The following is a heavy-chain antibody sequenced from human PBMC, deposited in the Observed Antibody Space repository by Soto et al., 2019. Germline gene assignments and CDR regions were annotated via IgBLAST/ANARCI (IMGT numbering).Heavy chain of an antibody. V-gene: IGHV1-18*01. J-gene: IGHJ4*02. CDR2: ISAYSGNT. D-gene: IGHD3-3*01. CDR1: GYTFTSYG. Sequence: ASVKVSCKASGYTFTSYGISWVRQAPGQGLEWMGWISAYSGNTNYAQKLRGRVTMTTDTSTSTAYMELRSLRSDDTAVYYCARHRYYDFWSGYYTFDYWGQGTLVTVSS. CDR3: ARHRYYDFWSGYYTFDY.